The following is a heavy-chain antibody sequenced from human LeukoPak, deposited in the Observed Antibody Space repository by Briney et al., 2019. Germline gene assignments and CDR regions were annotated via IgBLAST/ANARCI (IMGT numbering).Heavy chain of an antibody. D-gene: IGHD3-9*01. CDR2: IWYGGSNK. Sequence: TGGSLRLSCAASGFTFSSYGMHWVRQAPGKGLEWVAVIWYGGSNKYYADSVKGRFTISRDNAKNSLYLQMNSLRAEDTAVYYCAKDSHSFDWLSYNWFDPWGQGTLVTVSS. CDR1: GFTFSSYG. J-gene: IGHJ5*02. V-gene: IGHV3-33*03. CDR3: AKDSHSFDWLSYNWFDP.